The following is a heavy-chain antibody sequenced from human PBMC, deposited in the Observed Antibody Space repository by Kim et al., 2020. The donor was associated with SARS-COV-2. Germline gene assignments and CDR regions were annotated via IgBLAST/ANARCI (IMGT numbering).Heavy chain of an antibody. D-gene: IGHD1-1*01. Sequence: ASVKVSCKTSGYTFTGYYIHWVRQAPGQGLEWMGRINPNSGGTNYAQKFQGRVTMTRDTSISTAYMELSSLRSDDTAVYYCARGNSGTGTPRWYYMDVWAKGTTVTVSS. CDR3: ARGNSGTGTPRWYYMDV. CDR2: INPNSGGT. CDR1: GYTFTGYY. V-gene: IGHV1-2*06. J-gene: IGHJ6*03.